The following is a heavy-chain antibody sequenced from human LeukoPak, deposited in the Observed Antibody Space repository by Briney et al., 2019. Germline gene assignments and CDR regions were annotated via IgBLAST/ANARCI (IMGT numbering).Heavy chain of an antibody. D-gene: IGHD6-13*01. V-gene: IGHV3-7*03. CDR3: ARIGYSSSCFDY. Sequence: PGGSLRLSCAASGFTFSNYWMSWVRQAPGKGLEWVANIKQDGSVKYYVDSVKGRFTISRDNAKNSLYLQMNSLRAEDTADYYCARIGYSSSCFDYWGQGTLVTVSS. CDR1: GFTFSNYW. CDR2: IKQDGSVK. J-gene: IGHJ4*01.